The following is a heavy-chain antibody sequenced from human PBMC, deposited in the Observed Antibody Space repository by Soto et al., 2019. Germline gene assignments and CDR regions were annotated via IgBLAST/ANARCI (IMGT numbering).Heavy chain of an antibody. CDR1: GFNFSSYA. CDR3: APWQLYAVY. CDR2: ISGSAGST. V-gene: IGHV3-23*01. J-gene: IGHJ4*02. D-gene: IGHD6-6*01. Sequence: PGGPLRLSCASSGFNFSSYAMSWVRHAPGRGLEWVSAISGSAGSTYYADSLKGRFTISRDNSNNTLYLQMNSLRAEDTAVYYCAPWQLYAVYGGGGTLVTVAS.